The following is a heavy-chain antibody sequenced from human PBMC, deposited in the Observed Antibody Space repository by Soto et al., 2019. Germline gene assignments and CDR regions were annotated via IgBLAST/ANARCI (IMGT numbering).Heavy chain of an antibody. CDR2: ITGDTHEA. CDR3: ARGGVFFFAAPTNPFDY. CDR1: GYTFDRYA. D-gene: IGHD3-10*01. V-gene: IGHV1-8*01. J-gene: IGHJ4*02. Sequence: ASVKVSCKASGYTFDRYAMSWLRQAPGQGLEWMGWITGDTHEATYVQKFQGRVTMTRNTSISTAYMELSSLRSEDTAVYYCARGGVFFFAAPTNPFDYWGQGTLVTVSS.